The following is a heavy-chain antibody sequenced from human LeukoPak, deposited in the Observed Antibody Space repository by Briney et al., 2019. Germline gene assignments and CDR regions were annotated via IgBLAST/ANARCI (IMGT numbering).Heavy chain of an antibody. J-gene: IGHJ3*02. V-gene: IGHV3-9*01. CDR3: AVVGATWGLDAFDI. CDR1: GFTFDDYA. CDR2: ISWNSGSI. D-gene: IGHD1-26*01. Sequence: GGSLRLSCAASGFTFDDYAMHWVRQAPGQGLEWVSGISWNSGSIGYADSVKGRFTIYRDNAKNSLYLQMNSLRAEDTALYYCAVVGATWGLDAFDIWGQGTMVTVSS.